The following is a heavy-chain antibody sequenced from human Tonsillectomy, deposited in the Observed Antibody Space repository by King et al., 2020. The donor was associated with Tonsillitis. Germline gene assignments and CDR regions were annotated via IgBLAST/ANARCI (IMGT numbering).Heavy chain of an antibody. CDR2: ISGSGGST. D-gene: IGHD2-21*02. CDR3: AKDTRVVVTANIDY. V-gene: IGHV3-23*04. CDR1: GFTFSRYA. J-gene: IGHJ4*02. Sequence: VQLVESGGGLVQPGGSLRLSCAASGFTFSRYAMNWVRQAPGKGLEWVLGISGSGGSTYYADSVKGRFTISRDNSKNTLSLQMRSLRLEDTAVYYCAKDTRVVVTANIDYWGQGTLVTVSS.